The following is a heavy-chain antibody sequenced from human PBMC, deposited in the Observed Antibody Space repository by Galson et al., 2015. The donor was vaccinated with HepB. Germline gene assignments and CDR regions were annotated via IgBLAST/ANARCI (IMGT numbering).Heavy chain of an antibody. CDR2: INPSGGST. D-gene: IGHD3-22*01. CDR3: ARGPIKNSSGYPFDY. J-gene: IGHJ4*02. V-gene: IGHV1-46*01. Sequence: SVKVSCKASGYTFTSYYRHWVRQAPGQGLEWMGIINPSGGSTSYAQKFRGRVTMTRDTSTSTVYMELSSLRSEDTAVYYCARGPIKNSSGYPFDYWGQGTLVTVSS. CDR1: GYTFTSYY.